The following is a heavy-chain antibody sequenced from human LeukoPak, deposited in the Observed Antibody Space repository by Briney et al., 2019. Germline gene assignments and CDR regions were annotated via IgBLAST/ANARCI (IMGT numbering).Heavy chain of an antibody. CDR3: ARIPYGDYSFDY. J-gene: IGHJ4*02. D-gene: IGHD4-17*01. CDR2: SDPEDGET. V-gene: IGHV1-24*01. CDR1: GYTLTELS. Sequence: GASVKVSCKVSGYTLTELSIHWVRQAPGKGLEWMGGSDPEDGETIYAQKFQGRVTMTEDTSTDTAYMELSSLRSEDTAVYYCARIPYGDYSFDYWGQGTLVTVSS.